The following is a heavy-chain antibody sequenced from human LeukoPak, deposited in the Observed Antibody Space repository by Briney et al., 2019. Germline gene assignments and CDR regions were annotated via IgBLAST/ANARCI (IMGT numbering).Heavy chain of an antibody. CDR1: GASISSYF. Sequence: SDTLSLTCTVSGASISSYFWSWIRQAPGTGLEWSGYIYSGGINYNPSLKSRITISVDTSKNVFSLKLTSVTAADTAIYSCARAAGTGIRDAFDIWGLGTMVTVS. CDR2: IYSGGI. D-gene: IGHD6-13*01. J-gene: IGHJ3*02. V-gene: IGHV4-59*07. CDR3: ARAAGTGIRDAFDI.